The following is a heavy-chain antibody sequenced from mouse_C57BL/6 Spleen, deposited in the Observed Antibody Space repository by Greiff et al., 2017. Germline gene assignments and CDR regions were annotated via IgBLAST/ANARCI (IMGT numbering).Heavy chain of an antibody. D-gene: IGHD5-1*01. CDR1: GYTFTSYW. CDR2: IDPSDSYT. Sequence: QVQLQQPGAELVMPGASVKLSCKASGYTFTSYWMHWVKQRPGQGLEWIGEIDPSDSYTNYNPKFKGKSTLTVDKSSSTAYMQLSSLTSEDSAVYYCARDLQYAMDYWGQGTSVTVSS. J-gene: IGHJ4*01. V-gene: IGHV1-69*01. CDR3: ARDLQYAMDY.